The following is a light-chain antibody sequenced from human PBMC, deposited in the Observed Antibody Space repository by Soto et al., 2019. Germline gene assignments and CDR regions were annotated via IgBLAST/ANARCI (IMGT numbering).Light chain of an antibody. Sequence: IVMTQSPATLSVSPGERATLSCMASHRVSSYLAWYQQKPGLAPRLLIHGASSRATGIPDRFSGSGSGTDFTLTISRLEPEDFAVYYCQQYGSSLWTFGQGTKVDTK. CDR2: GAS. J-gene: IGKJ1*01. CDR1: HRVSSY. CDR3: QQYGSSLWT. V-gene: IGKV3-20*01.